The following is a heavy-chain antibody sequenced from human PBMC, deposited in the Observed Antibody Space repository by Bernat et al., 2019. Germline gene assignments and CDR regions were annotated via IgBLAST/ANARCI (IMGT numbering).Heavy chain of an antibody. CDR2: ISAYNGNT. Sequence: QVQLVQSGAEVKKPGASVKVSCKASGYTFTSYGISWVRQAPGQGLEWMGWISAYNGNTNYAQKLQGRVTMTTGTSTSTAYMALRSLRSDDTAVYYCAGDRTYYYGSGSYYSLGWFDPWGQGTLVTVSS. J-gene: IGHJ5*02. V-gene: IGHV1-18*01. CDR1: GYTFTSYG. D-gene: IGHD3-10*01. CDR3: AGDRTYYYGSGSYYSLGWFDP.